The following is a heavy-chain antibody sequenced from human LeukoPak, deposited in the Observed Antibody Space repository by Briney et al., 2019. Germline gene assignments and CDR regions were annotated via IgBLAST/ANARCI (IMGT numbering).Heavy chain of an antibody. CDR3: ARPGYGLHHYFDY. CDR1: GGSFSGYY. V-gene: IGHV4-34*01. J-gene: IGHJ4*02. CDR2: INHSGST. D-gene: IGHD4-17*01. Sequence: PSETLSLTCAVYGGSFSGYYWSWIRQPPGKGLEWIGEINHSGSTNYNPSLKSRVTISVDTSKNQFSLKLSSVTAADTAVYYCARPGYGLHHYFDYWGQGTLSPSPQ.